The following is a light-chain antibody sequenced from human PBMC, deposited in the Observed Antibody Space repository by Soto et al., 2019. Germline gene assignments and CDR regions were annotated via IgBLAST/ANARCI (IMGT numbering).Light chain of an antibody. CDR1: TSDVGGYNL. CDR2: EGT. CDR3: SSYTGSSTWV. V-gene: IGLV2-14*02. J-gene: IGLJ3*02. Sequence: QSALTQPASVSGSPGQSITISCSGTTSDVGGYNLVSWYQQHTAKAPKLLIYEGTQRPSGVSNRFSGSKSGNTASLTISGLQAEDEADYYCSSYTGSSTWVFGGGTKLTVL.